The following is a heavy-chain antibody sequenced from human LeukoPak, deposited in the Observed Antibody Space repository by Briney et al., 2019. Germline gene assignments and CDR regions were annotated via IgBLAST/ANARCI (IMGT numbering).Heavy chain of an antibody. CDR2: IYYSGST. D-gene: IGHD2-2*01. J-gene: IGHJ5*02. Sequence: SETLSLTCSVSGGSISSDDYCWNWIRQHPGKGLEWIGYIYYSGSTYYNPSLKSRVTISVDTSKNQFSLKLSSVTAADTAVYYCARGGLGYCSSTSCRRRNWFDPWGQGTLVTVSS. V-gene: IGHV4-31*03. CDR3: ARGGLGYCSSTSCRRRNWFDP. CDR1: GGSISSDDYC.